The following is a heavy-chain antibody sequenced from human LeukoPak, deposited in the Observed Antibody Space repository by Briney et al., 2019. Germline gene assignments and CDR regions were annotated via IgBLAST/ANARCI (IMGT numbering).Heavy chain of an antibody. D-gene: IGHD3-22*01. V-gene: IGHV3-33*08. J-gene: IGHJ4*02. Sequence: GGSLRLSCAASGFTFSSYAIHWVRQAPGKGLEWVAVIWYDGTNKYYADSVKGRFTISRDNSKNTLYLQMNSLRAEDTAVYYCARAAYDSSGYLTLWGQGTLVTVSS. CDR2: IWYDGTNK. CDR3: ARAAYDSSGYLTL. CDR1: GFTFSSYA.